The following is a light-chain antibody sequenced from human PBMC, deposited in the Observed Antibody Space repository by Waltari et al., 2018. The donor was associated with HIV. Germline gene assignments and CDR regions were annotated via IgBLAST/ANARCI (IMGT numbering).Light chain of an antibody. CDR1: RIGTNS. J-gene: IGLJ2*01. CDR3: QVWYSLTDPVV. Sequence: SYVLTPPPSVSVAPGPTARMACGGHRIGTNSVRWYQQKTGQAPVLVVSDDSDRPSGIPELFSGSKSGNAATLTISRVEVGDEADYYCQVWYSLTDPVVFGGGTKLTVL. CDR2: DDS. V-gene: IGLV3-21*02.